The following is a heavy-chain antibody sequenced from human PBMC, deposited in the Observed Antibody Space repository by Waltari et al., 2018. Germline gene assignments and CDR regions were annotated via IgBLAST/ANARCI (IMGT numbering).Heavy chain of an antibody. CDR1: ESTFRSSA. J-gene: IGHJ6*02. Sequence: QVQLAESGGGVVQPGRSPSLSCPASESTFRSSAMHWVRQAPGKGLEWVAVISYNARNIYYVDSVKGRFTISRDNSKKTLYLQMNSLRAEDTAVYYCARDYCDRTNCHGMDVWGQGTTVTVSS. CDR2: ISYNARNI. D-gene: IGHD3-22*01. CDR3: ARDYCDRTNCHGMDV. V-gene: IGHV3-30*04.